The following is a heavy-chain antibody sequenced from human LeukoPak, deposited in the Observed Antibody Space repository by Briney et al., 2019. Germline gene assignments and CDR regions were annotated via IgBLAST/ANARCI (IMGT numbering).Heavy chain of an antibody. CDR3: ARRLSTRSEGWFDP. V-gene: IGHV1-2*02. Sequence: ASVKVSCKASGYTFTAYYIQWVRQAPGQGREWMGWINPNSGDTNYAQKFQGRVTMTRDTSITTAYMDLTSLTSDDTAVYYCARRLSTRSEGWFDPWGQGSLVTVSS. CDR2: INPNSGDT. D-gene: IGHD6-13*01. CDR1: GYTFTAYY. J-gene: IGHJ5*02.